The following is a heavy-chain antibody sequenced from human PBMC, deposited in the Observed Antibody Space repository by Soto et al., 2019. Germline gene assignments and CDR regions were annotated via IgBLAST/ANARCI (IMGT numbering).Heavy chain of an antibody. Sequence: SETLSLTCTVSGGSISSYYWSWIRQPPGKGLEWIGYIYYSGSTNYNPSLKSRVTISVDTSKNQFSLKLSSVTAADTAVYYCAREDGDYDAFDNWRQGTMVTVSS. V-gene: IGHV4-59*01. CDR1: GGSISSYY. CDR3: AREDGDYDAFDN. CDR2: IYYSGST. J-gene: IGHJ3*02. D-gene: IGHD4-17*01.